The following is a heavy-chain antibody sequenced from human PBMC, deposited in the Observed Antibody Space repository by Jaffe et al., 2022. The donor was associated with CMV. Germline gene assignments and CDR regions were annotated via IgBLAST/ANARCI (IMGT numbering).Heavy chain of an antibody. J-gene: IGHJ4*02. V-gene: IGHV4-59*01. CDR2: IYYSGST. CDR1: GGSISSYY. CDR3: ARGPPRNYFDY. Sequence: QVQLQESGPGLVKPSETLSLTCTVSGGSISSYYWSWIRQPPGKGLEWIGYIYYSGSTNYNPSLKSRVTISVDTSKNQFSLKLSSVTAADTAVYYCARGPPRNYFDYWGQGTLVTVSS.